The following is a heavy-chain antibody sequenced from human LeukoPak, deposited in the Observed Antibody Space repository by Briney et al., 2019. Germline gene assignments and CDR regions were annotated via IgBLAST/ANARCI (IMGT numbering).Heavy chain of an antibody. J-gene: IGHJ4*02. Sequence: SETLSLTCAVYGGSFSGYYWSWIRQPPGKGLEWIGEINHSGSTNYNPSLKSRVTISVDTSKNQFSLKLSSVTAADTAVYYCARNRIPDYWGQGTLVTVS. D-gene: IGHD2-2*02. CDR1: GGSFSGYY. CDR3: ARNRIPDY. CDR2: INHSGST. V-gene: IGHV4-34*01.